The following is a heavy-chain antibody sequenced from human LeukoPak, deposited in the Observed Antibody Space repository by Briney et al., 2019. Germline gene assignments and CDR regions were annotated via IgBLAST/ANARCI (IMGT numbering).Heavy chain of an antibody. CDR1: GDGVSSNSAA. CDR2: TYYRSKWYS. CDR3: AYYGDPPYNWFDP. D-gene: IGHD3-10*01. J-gene: IGHJ5*02. Sequence: SQTLSLTCVISGDGVSSNSAAWNWIRQSPSRGLEWLGRTYYRSKWYSDYAVSVRSRITINPDTSKNQFSLQLNSVTPEDTAVYYCAYYGDPPYNWFDPWGQGTLVTVSS. V-gene: IGHV6-1*01.